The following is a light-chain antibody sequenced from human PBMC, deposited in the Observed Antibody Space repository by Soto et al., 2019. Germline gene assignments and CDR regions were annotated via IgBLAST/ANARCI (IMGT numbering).Light chain of an antibody. V-gene: IGKV1-39*01. J-gene: IGKJ5*01. CDR3: QQSYSTPIT. CDR1: QSISSY. Sequence: DLQMTQSPSSLSASVGDRVTITCRASQSISSYLNWYQQKPGKAPKLLIYAASSLQSGVPSRFSGSGSGTDFTHTISSLQPEDFATYYCQQSYSTPITFGQGTRLEIK. CDR2: AAS.